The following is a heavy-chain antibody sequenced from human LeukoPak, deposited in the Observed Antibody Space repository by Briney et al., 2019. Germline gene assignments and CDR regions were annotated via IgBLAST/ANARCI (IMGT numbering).Heavy chain of an antibody. CDR3: ARDLIYLTHYYYYGMDV. D-gene: IGHD4-23*01. CDR1: GGSVSSGSSY. Sequence: SETLSLTCVISGGSVSSGSSYWSWIRQPPGKGLEWIGYMYYSGNTSYNPSLTTRVTISVHTSKNQFSLTLNSVTAAHTAVYYCARDLIYLTHYYYYGMDVWGQGTTVTVSS. CDR2: MYYSGNT. V-gene: IGHV4-61*01. J-gene: IGHJ6*02.